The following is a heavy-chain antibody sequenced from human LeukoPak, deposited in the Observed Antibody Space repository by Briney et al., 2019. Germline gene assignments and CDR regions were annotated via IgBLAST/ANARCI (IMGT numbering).Heavy chain of an antibody. CDR3: ARQGSSAPLYYFDY. J-gene: IGHJ4*02. CDR1: GGSISSSSYY. D-gene: IGHD6-19*01. CDR2: IYYSGST. V-gene: IGHV4-39*01. Sequence: SETLSLTCTVSGGSISSSSYYWGWIRQPLGKGLEWIGNIYYSGSTYYNPSLKSRVTISADTSKNQFSLKLSSVTAADSAMYYCARQGSSAPLYYFDYRGQGTLVTVSS.